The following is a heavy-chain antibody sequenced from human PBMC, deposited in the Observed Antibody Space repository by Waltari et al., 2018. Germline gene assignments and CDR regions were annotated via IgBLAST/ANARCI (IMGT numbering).Heavy chain of an antibody. V-gene: IGHV3-48*03. CDR1: GFTFSSYE. D-gene: IGHD3-10*01. Sequence: EVQLVESGGGLVQPGGSLRLSCAASGFTFSSYEMNWVRQAPGKGLEWVSNIRDVSSTIYYADSVKGRFTISRDNAKKSLYLQMNSLRAEDTAVYYCARGGGIGEAQDYWGQGTLVTVSS. CDR3: ARGGGIGEAQDY. CDR2: IRDVSSTI. J-gene: IGHJ4*02.